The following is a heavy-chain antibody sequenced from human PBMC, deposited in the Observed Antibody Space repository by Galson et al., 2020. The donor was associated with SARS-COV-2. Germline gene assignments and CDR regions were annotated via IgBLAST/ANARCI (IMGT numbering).Heavy chain of an antibody. CDR1: GFSLSTSGVG. CDR2: IYWDDDK. V-gene: IGHV2-5*02. J-gene: IGHJ4*02. Sequence: SGPTLVKPTQTLTLTCTFSGFSLSTSGVGVGWIRQPPGKDLEWLALIYWDDDKRYSPSLKSRLTITKDTSKNQVVLTMTNMDPVDTATYYCASKGAYGDYLYYYFDYWGQGTLVTVSS. CDR3: ASKGAYGDYLYYYFDY. D-gene: IGHD4-17*01.